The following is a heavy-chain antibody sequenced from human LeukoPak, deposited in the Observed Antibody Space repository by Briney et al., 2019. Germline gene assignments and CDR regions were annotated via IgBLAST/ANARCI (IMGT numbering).Heavy chain of an antibody. CDR1: GFTFTRNC. J-gene: IGHJ5*02. Sequence: GGSLRLSCVASGFTFTRNCMHWVRQAPGKGLEWVAAIPHDASNALYADSVKGRFTISRDDSKNTQYLQMNSLRIEDSAMYYCATGSDYYYASWGRGTLVTVSS. V-gene: IGHV3-30*03. CDR3: ATGSDYYYAS. D-gene: IGHD3-3*01. CDR2: IPHDASNA.